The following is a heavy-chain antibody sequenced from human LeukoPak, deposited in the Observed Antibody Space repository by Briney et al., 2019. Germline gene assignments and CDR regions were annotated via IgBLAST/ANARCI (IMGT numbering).Heavy chain of an antibody. Sequence: GGSLRLSCAASGSTFSSYAMSWVRQAPGKGLEWVSAISGSGGSTYYADSVKGRFTISRDNSKNTLYLQMNSLRAEDTAVYYCATNYYDFWSGYKDWGQGTLVTVSS. V-gene: IGHV3-23*01. CDR3: ATNYYDFWSGYKD. J-gene: IGHJ4*02. CDR1: GSTFSSYA. CDR2: ISGSGGST. D-gene: IGHD3-3*01.